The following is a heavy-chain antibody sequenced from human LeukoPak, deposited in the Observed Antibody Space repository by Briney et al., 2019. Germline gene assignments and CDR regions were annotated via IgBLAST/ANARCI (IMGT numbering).Heavy chain of an antibody. Sequence: SETLSLTCAVSGGSISSSNWWSWVRQPPGKGLEWIGEIYHSGSTNYNPSLKSRVTISVDKSKNQFSLKLSSVTAADTAVYYCASVSRDYYDSSGYGNYWGKGTLVTVSS. CDR2: IYHSGST. CDR3: ASVSRDYYDSSGYGNY. D-gene: IGHD3-22*01. V-gene: IGHV4-4*02. J-gene: IGHJ4*02. CDR1: GGSISSSNW.